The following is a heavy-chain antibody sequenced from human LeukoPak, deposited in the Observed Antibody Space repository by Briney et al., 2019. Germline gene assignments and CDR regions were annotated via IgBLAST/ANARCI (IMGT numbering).Heavy chain of an antibody. CDR1: GGSFSGYY. V-gene: IGHV4-34*01. Sequence: SETLSLTCAVYGGSFSGYYWSWIRQPPGKGLEWIGEINHSRSTNYNPSLKSRVTVSVDTSKNQFSLKLSSVTAADTAVYYCARPGGYRNRAPPRYYCYMDVWGKGTTVTVSS. CDR2: INHSRST. CDR3: ARPGGYRNRAPPRYYCYMDV. D-gene: IGHD3-22*01. J-gene: IGHJ6*03.